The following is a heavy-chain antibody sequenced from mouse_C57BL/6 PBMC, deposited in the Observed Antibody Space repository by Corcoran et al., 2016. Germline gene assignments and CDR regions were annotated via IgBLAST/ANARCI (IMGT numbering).Heavy chain of an antibody. D-gene: IGHD6-1*01. J-gene: IGHJ4*01. CDR3: AREPFAMDY. Sequence: QIQLVQSGPELKKPGETVKISCKASGYTFTTYGMSWVKQAPGKGLKWMGWINTYSGVPTYADDFMGRFAFSLETSASTAYLQINNLKNEDTATYFCAREPFAMDYWGQGTSVTVSS. CDR2: INTYSGVP. V-gene: IGHV9-3*01. CDR1: GYTFTTYG.